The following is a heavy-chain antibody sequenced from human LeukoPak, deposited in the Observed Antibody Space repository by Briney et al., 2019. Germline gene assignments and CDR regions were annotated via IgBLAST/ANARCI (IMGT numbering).Heavy chain of an antibody. D-gene: IGHD5-12*01. V-gene: IGHV5-10-1*01. J-gene: IGHJ6*02. Sequence: GESLKISCKGSGDYFTSYWISWVRQMPGKGLEWMGRIDPSDSKINYSPSFQGHVTISADKSISTAYLQWSSLKASDTAMYYCARRLNYYYGMDVWGQGTTVTVSS. CDR1: GDYFTSYW. CDR3: ARRLNYYYGMDV. CDR2: IDPSDSKI.